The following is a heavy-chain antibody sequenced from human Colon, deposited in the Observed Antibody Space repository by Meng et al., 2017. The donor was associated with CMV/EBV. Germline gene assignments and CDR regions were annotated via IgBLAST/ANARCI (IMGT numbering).Heavy chain of an antibody. J-gene: IGHJ4*02. CDR3: VKDMVF. Sequence: VQLLESGGGLVQPGESLRLSCAASGFTFSSYAMSWVRHAPGKGLEWVSSISGSGTNTYYTDSVKGRFTISRDNPKNTLYLQIHSLRAEDTAQYYCVKDMVFWGQGTLVTVSS. D-gene: IGHD2-8*01. CDR2: ISGSGTNT. CDR1: GFTFSSYA. V-gene: IGHV3-23*01.